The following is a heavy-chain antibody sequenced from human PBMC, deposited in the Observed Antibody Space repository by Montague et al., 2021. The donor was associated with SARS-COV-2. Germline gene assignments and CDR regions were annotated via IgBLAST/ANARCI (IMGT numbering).Heavy chain of an antibody. V-gene: IGHV4-59*01. D-gene: IGHD2-21*01. CDR1: SGSTSNYY. CDR3: ARAQNICFIANCVNYFDL. J-gene: IGHJ4*02. Sequence: SETLSLTCSVSSGSTSNYYWTWIRQSPGKGLQWIGYIYYTGSTKFNPSLKSRVCMSLDTSKNHFSLRLSAVTAADTARYYCARAQNICFIANCVNYFDLWGLGALVIVSS. CDR2: IYYTGST.